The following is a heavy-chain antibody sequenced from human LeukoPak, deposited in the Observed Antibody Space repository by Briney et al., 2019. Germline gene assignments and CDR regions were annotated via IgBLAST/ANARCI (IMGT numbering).Heavy chain of an antibody. J-gene: IGHJ5*02. Sequence: SETLSLTCTVSGGSISSGSYYWSWIRQPPGKGLEWIGYIYYSGSTNYNPSLKSRVTISVDTSKNQFSLKLSSVTAADTAVYYCARGGGYCSGGSCYPGNWFDPWGQGTLVTVSS. CDR3: ARGGGYCSGGSCYPGNWFDP. CDR2: IYYSGST. CDR1: GGSISSGSYY. V-gene: IGHV4-61*01. D-gene: IGHD2-15*01.